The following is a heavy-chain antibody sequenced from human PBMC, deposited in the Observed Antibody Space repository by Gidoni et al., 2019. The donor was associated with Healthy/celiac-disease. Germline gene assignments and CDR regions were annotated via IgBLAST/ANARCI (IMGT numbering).Heavy chain of an antibody. D-gene: IGHD5-12*01. V-gene: IGHV3-33*01. Sequence: QVQLVESGGGVVQPGRSLRLSCAASGFTFNNYGMPWVRQAPGKGLEWVAVIWYDGSKKYYAASVKGRCTISRDNSKNTLYLQMNSLRAEDTAVYYCARATYSGYDSLGYWGQGTLVTVSS. CDR3: ARATYSGYDSLGY. J-gene: IGHJ4*02. CDR1: GFTFNNYG. CDR2: IWYDGSKK.